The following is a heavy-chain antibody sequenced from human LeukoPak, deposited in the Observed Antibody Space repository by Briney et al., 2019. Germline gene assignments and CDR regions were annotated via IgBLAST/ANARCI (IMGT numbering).Heavy chain of an antibody. J-gene: IGHJ4*02. CDR3: TRAMSPRRYSGYDLGAY. V-gene: IGHV1-2*02. CDR2: INPNSGGT. Sequence: ASVKVSCKASGYTFTDYYMHWVRQAPGQGLEWMGWINPNSGGTNYAQKFQGRVTMTRDTSISTAYMELSSLTSDDTAVYYCTRAMSPRRYSGYDLGAYWGQGTLVTVSS. CDR1: GYTFTDYY. D-gene: IGHD5-12*01.